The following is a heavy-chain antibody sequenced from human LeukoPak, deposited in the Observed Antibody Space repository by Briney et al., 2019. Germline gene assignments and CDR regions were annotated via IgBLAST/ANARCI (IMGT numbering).Heavy chain of an antibody. D-gene: IGHD3-10*01. CDR1: GFTFSNYY. V-gene: IGHV3-74*01. J-gene: IGHJ6*03. Sequence: GGSLRLSCVGSGFTFSNYYMYWVRHAPGKGPVWVSRIKNAGDDPIYADSVKGRFTISRDNAKNTAYLQMNSLRAEDTAVYYCARGGYGHNMDVWGEGTTVTVSS. CDR2: IKNAGDDP. CDR3: ARGGYGHNMDV.